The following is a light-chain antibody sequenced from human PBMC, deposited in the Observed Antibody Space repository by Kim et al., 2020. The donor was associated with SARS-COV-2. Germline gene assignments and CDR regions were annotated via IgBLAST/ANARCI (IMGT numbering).Light chain of an antibody. CDR2: QDS. V-gene: IGLV3-1*01. Sequence: ASPGQTARITCSGDKLGDKYACWYQQKPGQSPVLVIYQDSKRPSGIPERFSGSNSGNTATLTISGTQAMDEADYYCQAWDSSTVVFGGGTQLTVL. CDR3: QAWDSSTVV. CDR1: KLGDKY. J-gene: IGLJ2*01.